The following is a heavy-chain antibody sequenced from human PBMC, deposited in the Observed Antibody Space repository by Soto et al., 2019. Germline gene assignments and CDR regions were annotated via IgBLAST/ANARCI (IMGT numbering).Heavy chain of an antibody. CDR1: GGSISSYY. Sequence: SETLSLTCTVSGGSISSYYWSWIRQPPGKGLEWIGYIYYSGSTNYNPSLKSRVTISVDTSKNQFSLKLSSVTAADTVVYYCASQVSYGSGWFDPWGQGTLVTVSS. J-gene: IGHJ5*02. D-gene: IGHD5-18*01. CDR2: IYYSGST. V-gene: IGHV4-59*01. CDR3: ASQVSYGSGWFDP.